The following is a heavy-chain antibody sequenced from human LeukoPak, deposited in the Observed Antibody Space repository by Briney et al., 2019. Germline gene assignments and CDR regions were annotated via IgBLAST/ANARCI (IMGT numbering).Heavy chain of an antibody. CDR2: IYHSGST. Sequence: SETLSLTCAVYGGSFSGYSWSWIRQPPGKGLEWIGYIYHSGSTYYNPSLKSRVTISVDRSKNQFSLKLSSVTAADTAVYYCARDLGSMTDHYFDYWGQGTLVTVSS. V-gene: IGHV4-30-2*01. D-gene: IGHD1-26*01. J-gene: IGHJ4*02. CDR3: ARDLGSMTDHYFDY. CDR1: GGSFSGYS.